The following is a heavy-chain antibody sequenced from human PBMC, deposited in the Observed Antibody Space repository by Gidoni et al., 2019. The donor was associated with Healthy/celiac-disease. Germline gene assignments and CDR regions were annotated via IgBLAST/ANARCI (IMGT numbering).Heavy chain of an antibody. CDR3: AREGPSGYFDL. V-gene: IGHV4-30-2*01. D-gene: IGHD1-26*01. CDR2: IYHSGST. J-gene: IGHJ2*01. Sequence: LEWIGYIYHSGSTYYNPSLKSRVTISVDRSKNQFSLKLSSVTAADTAVYYCAREGPSGYFDLWGRGTLVTVSS.